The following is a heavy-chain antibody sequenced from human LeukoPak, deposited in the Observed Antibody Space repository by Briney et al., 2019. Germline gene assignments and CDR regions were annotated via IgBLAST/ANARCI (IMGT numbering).Heavy chain of an antibody. J-gene: IGHJ5*02. V-gene: IGHV5-51*01. D-gene: IGHD3-22*01. CDR2: IYPGDSDT. CDR3: ARRLYDSSGYYLA. CDR1: GYSFTNYW. Sequence: GESLKISCKGSGYSFTNYWIGWVRQMPGKGLEWMGVIYPGDSDTRYSPSFQGQVTISADKSIRTAYLQWSSLKASDTAMYYCARRLYDSSGYYLAWGQGTLVTVSS.